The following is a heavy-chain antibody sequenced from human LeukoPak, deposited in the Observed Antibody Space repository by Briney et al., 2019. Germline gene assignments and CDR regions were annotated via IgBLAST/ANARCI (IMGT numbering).Heavy chain of an antibody. CDR3: ARVTVGNARTYYFDY. CDR2: ISSSNNDI. V-gene: IGHV3-21*01. CDR1: GFTFSTYS. D-gene: IGHD1-1*01. Sequence: GGSLRLSCAASGFTFSTYSMNWVRQAPGKGLEWVSSISSSNNDIYYADSVKGRFTISRDNAKGSLYLQMHSLRAEDTAVYYCARVTVGNARTYYFDYWGQGTLVTVSS. J-gene: IGHJ4*02.